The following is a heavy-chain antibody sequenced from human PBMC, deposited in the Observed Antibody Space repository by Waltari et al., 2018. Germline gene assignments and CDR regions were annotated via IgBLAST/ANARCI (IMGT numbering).Heavy chain of an antibody. J-gene: IGHJ4*02. D-gene: IGHD6-19*01. CDR2: FSFGGNT. CDR3: VSRVTVAGLFDY. V-gene: IGHV4-38-2*01. CDR1: DKSISSGYF. Sequence: QVRLQESGPGLVKPSETLSLTCAVSDKSISSGYFWGWIRQAPGKGLGWIGSFSFGGNTYYTPTLQSRVSISIDTSKNQFSLRLTSVTAADTAVYYCVSRVTVAGLFDYCGQGSMVTVSP.